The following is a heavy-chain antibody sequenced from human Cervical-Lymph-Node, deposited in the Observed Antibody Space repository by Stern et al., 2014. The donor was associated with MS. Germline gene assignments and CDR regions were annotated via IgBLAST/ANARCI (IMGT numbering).Heavy chain of an antibody. Sequence: VQLVQSGAEVKKPGSSVKVSCKASGGTFNTNVISWVRQAPGQGLEWMGGIIPIFGTALYAQKFQGRVTITANESTRAGYMELRSLRSEDTAVYYCARAAYSTSSYNYWGQGTLVIVSS. D-gene: IGHD6-6*01. V-gene: IGHV1-69*01. CDR3: ARAAYSTSSYNY. J-gene: IGHJ4*02. CDR1: GGTFNTNV. CDR2: IIPIFGTA.